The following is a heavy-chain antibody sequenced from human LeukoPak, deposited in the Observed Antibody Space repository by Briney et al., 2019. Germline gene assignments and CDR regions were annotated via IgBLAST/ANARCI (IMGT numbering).Heavy chain of an antibody. J-gene: IGHJ6*02. Sequence: GGSLRLSCAASGFTVSSNYMSWVRQAPGKGLEWVSVIYSGGSTYYADSVKGRFTISRDNSKNTLYLQMNSLRAEDTAVYHCARAFSGGSYYYYGMDVWGQGTTVTVSS. CDR1: GFTVSSNY. V-gene: IGHV3-66*01. CDR2: IYSGGST. CDR3: ARAFSGGSYYYYGMDV. D-gene: IGHD2-15*01.